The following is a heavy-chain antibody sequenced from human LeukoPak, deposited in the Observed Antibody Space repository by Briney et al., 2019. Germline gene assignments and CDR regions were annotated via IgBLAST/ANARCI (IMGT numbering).Heavy chain of an antibody. CDR1: GGSISSSSYY. J-gene: IGHJ4*02. D-gene: IGHD3-10*01. CDR3: ARIGARKPNTFDY. Sequence: SETLSLTCTVSGGSISSSSYYWGWIRQPPGKGLEWIGSIYYSGSTYYNPSLKSRVTISVDMSKNQFSLKLSSVTAADTAVYYCARIGARKPNTFDYWGQGTLVTVSS. CDR2: IYYSGST. V-gene: IGHV4-39*01.